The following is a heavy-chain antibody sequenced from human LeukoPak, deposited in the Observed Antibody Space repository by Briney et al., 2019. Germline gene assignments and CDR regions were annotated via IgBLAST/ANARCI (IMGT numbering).Heavy chain of an antibody. J-gene: IGHJ4*02. V-gene: IGHV4-39*01. CDR1: GGSISSSSYY. D-gene: IGHD3-9*01. CDR2: IYYSGST. CDR3: AIPYDILTGYSWDY. Sequence: SETLSLTCTVSGGSISSSSYYWGWIRQPAGKGLEWSGSIYYSGSTYYNPSLKSRVTISVDTSKNQFSLKLSSVTAADTAVYYCAIPYDILTGYSWDYWGQGTLVTVSS.